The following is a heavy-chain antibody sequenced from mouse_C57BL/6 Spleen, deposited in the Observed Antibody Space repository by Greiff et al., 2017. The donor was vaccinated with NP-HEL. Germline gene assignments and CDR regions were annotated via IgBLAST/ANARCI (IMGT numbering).Heavy chain of an antibody. CDR3: EKGASYYSNYDWFAY. CDR2: IYPGDGDT. CDR1: GYAFSSSW. V-gene: IGHV1-82*01. J-gene: IGHJ3*01. D-gene: IGHD2-5*01. Sequence: VQLQQSGPELVKPGASVKLSCKASGYAFSSSWMHWVKQRPGKGLEWIGRIYPGDGDTNYNGKFKGKATLTADKSSSTAYMQLSSLTSEDSAVYFCEKGASYYSNYDWFAYWGQGTLVTVSA.